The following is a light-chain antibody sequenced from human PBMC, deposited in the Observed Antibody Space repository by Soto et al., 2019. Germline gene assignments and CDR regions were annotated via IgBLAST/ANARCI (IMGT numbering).Light chain of an antibody. J-gene: IGKJ4*01. CDR1: QSVSSY. Sequence: EIVLTQSPATLSLSPGERATRSCRASQSVSSYLAWYQQKPGQAPRLLIYDASNRATGIPARFSGSGSGTDFNLTISSLEPEDFAVYYCQQRSNWPPRLTFGGGTKVEIK. CDR3: QQRSNWPPRLT. CDR2: DAS. V-gene: IGKV3-11*01.